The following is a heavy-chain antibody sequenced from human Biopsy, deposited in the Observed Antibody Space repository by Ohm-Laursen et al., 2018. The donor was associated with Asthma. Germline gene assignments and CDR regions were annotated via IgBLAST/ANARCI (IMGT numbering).Heavy chain of an antibody. CDR3: ARTYYDFLTGQVNDAFAL. CDR1: GYTFINYA. V-gene: IGHV1-3*01. J-gene: IGHJ3*01. D-gene: IGHD3-9*01. Sequence: ASVKVSCKISGYTFINYAIHWVRQAPGQRLEWMGWINAGDGNTKYSQKFQGRVTITRDTSASTAYMDLRSLRSEDTAMYYCARTYYDFLTGQVNDAFALWGQGTMVTVSS. CDR2: INAGDGNT.